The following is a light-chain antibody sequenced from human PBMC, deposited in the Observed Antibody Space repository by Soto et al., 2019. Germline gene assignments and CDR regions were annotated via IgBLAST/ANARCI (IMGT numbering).Light chain of an antibody. Sequence: QSALTQPASVSGSPGQSITISCTGTSSDIGSYNYVSWYQHYPGKAPRLLIYDVTNRPSGVSNRFSGSKSGNTASLTISGLQAEDDADYYCCSYRSSRTWVFGAGTKLTVL. CDR3: CSYRSSRTWV. CDR1: SSDIGSYNY. V-gene: IGLV2-14*03. CDR2: DVT. J-gene: IGLJ3*02.